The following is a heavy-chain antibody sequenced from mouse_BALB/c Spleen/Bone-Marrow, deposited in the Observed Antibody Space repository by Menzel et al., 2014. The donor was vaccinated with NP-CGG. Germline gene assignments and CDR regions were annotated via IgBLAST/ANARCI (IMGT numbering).Heavy chain of an antibody. J-gene: IGHJ1*01. Sequence: VQLQQSGPELEKPGASVKISCKASGNSFTANNTNWVKQSNGKSLEWIGNIDLYYGGTSYNQKFKGKATLTVDKSSSTAYMQLRSLTSEDSAVYYCARSRYDGTYWYFDVWGAGTTVTVSS. CDR1: GNSFTANN. CDR3: ARSRYDGTYWYFDV. CDR2: IDLYYGGT. V-gene: IGHV1-39*01. D-gene: IGHD2-14*01.